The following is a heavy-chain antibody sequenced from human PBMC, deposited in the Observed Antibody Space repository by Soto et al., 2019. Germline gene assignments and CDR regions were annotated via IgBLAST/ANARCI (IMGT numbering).Heavy chain of an antibody. D-gene: IGHD1-26*01. CDR1: GYSFTSYW. J-gene: IGHJ6*02. CDR3: ARHISGSYNYYGMDV. V-gene: IGHV5-10-1*01. CDR2: IDPSDSYT. Sequence: PGESLKISCKGSGYSFTSYWISWVRQMPGQGLEWMGRIDPSDSYTNYSPSFQGHVTISADKSISTAYLQWSSLKASDTAMYYCARHISGSYNYYGMDVWGQGTTVTVSS.